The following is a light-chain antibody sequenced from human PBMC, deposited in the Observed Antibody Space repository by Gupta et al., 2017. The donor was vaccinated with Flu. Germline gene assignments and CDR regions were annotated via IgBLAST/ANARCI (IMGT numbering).Light chain of an antibody. CDR2: RNN. Sequence: SVLTHPPSASGPPRQRGTLSCSGRSSNIGSNYVYWYQQLPGTAPKLLIYRNNQRPSGVPDRFSGSKSGTSASLAISGLRSEDEADYYCAAWDDSLSGGVFGGGTKLTVL. CDR3: AAWDDSLSGGV. V-gene: IGLV1-47*01. CDR1: SSNIGSNY. J-gene: IGLJ3*02.